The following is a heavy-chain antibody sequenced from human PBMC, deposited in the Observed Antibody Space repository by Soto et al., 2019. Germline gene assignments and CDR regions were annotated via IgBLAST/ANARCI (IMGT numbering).Heavy chain of an antibody. Sequence: GGSLRLSCAASGFTFGNYAMSWVRQAPGKGLEWVSAISGSGGSTYYADSVKGRFTISRDNSKNTLYLQMNSLRAEDTAVYYCAKAWSIADRPDYYGMDVWGQGTTVTVSS. CDR1: GFTFGNYA. CDR2: ISGSGGST. J-gene: IGHJ6*02. D-gene: IGHD6-6*01. V-gene: IGHV3-23*01. CDR3: AKAWSIADRPDYYGMDV.